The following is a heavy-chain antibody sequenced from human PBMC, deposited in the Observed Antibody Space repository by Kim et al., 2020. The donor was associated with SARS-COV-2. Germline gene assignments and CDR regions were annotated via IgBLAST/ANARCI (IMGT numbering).Heavy chain of an antibody. Sequence: EKGPFNISRDNSKNALYLQMNSRRAEDTAVYYCAKQGHDSSGYYGDYFDYWGQGTLVTVSS. J-gene: IGHJ4*02. V-gene: IGHV3-23*01. CDR3: AKQGHDSSGYYGDYFDY. D-gene: IGHD3-22*01.